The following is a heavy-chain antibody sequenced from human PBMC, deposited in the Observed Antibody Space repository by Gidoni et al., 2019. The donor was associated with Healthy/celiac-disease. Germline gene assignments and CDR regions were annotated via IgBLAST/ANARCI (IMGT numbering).Heavy chain of an antibody. CDR3: ARGGGPRRLVAGSYYFDY. Sequence: QVQLVQSGAEVKKPGASVKVSCKASGYTFTSSDINWVRQATGQGLEWMGWMNPNSGNTGYAQKFQGRVTMTRNTSISTAYMELSSLRSEDTAVYYCARGGGPRRLVAGSYYFDYWGQGTLVTVSS. CDR2: MNPNSGNT. D-gene: IGHD6-19*01. CDR1: GYTFTSSD. V-gene: IGHV1-8*01. J-gene: IGHJ4*02.